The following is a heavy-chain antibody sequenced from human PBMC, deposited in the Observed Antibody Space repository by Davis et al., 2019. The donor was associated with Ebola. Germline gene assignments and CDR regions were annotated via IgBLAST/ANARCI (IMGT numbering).Heavy chain of an antibody. D-gene: IGHD1-26*01. CDR2: INHSGST. V-gene: IGHV4-34*01. Sequence: SQTLSLTCAVYGGSFSGYYWSWIRQPPGKGLEWIGEINHSGSTNYNPSLKSRATISVDTSKNQFSLNLSSVTAADTAVYYCARGELLTYYYGMDVWGKGTTVTVSS. J-gene: IGHJ6*04. CDR3: ARGELLTYYYGMDV. CDR1: GGSFSGYY.